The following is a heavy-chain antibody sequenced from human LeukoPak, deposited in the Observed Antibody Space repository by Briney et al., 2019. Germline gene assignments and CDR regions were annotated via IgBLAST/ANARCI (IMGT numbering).Heavy chain of an antibody. J-gene: IGHJ1*01. CDR3: AKAGITMIVVVSKYFQH. CDR1: GFTFSTYA. CDR2: IIGSGGST. D-gene: IGHD3-22*01. Sequence: GGSLRLSCAASGFTFSTYAMSWVRQAPGKGLEWVSAIIGSGGSTYYADSVKGRFTISRDNSKNTLYLQMNSLRAEDTAVYYCAKAGITMIVVVSKYFQHWGQGTLVTVSS. V-gene: IGHV3-23*01.